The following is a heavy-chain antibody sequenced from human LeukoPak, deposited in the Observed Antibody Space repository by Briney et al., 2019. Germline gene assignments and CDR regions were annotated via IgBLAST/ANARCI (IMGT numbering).Heavy chain of an antibody. CDR2: INPKSGGT. Sequence: GASVKVSCKTSGYSFTDYYMHWVRQAPGQGLEWMGWINPKSGGTSSAQKFQGRVTMTRDTSITTVYMEVSWLTSDDTAIYYCAREDRLDGGPYLIGPWGQGTLVTVSS. J-gene: IGHJ5*02. CDR3: AREDRLDGGPYLIGP. V-gene: IGHV1-2*02. CDR1: GYSFTDYY. D-gene: IGHD2-21*01.